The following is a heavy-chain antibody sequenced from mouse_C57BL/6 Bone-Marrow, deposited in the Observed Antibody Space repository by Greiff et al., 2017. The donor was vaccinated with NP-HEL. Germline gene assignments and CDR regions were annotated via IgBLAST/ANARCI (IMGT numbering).Heavy chain of an antibody. CDR3: ARGDQEGAWFAY. J-gene: IGHJ3*01. CDR2: IDPNRGGT. Sequence: QVQLQQPGAELVKPGASVKLSCKASGYTFTSYWMHWVKQRPGRGLEWIGRIDPNRGGTKYNEKFKSKATLTVDKPSSTAYMQLSSLTSEDSAVYYCARGDQEGAWFAYWGQGTLVTVSA. D-gene: IGHD3-3*01. V-gene: IGHV1-72*01. CDR1: GYTFTSYW.